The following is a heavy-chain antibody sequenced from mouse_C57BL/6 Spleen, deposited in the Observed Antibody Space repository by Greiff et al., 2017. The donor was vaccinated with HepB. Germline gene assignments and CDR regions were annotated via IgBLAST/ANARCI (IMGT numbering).Heavy chain of an antibody. V-gene: IGHV5-17*01. CDR3: ARRDYGSSYAMDY. Sequence: EVQLVESGGGLVKPGGSLKLSCAASGFTFSDYGMHWVRQAPEQGLAWVAYISSGSSTIYYADTVKGRFTISRDNAKNTLFLQMTSLRSEDTAMYYCARRDYGSSYAMDYWGQGTSVTVSS. CDR2: ISSGSSTI. D-gene: IGHD1-1*01. J-gene: IGHJ4*01. CDR1: GFTFSDYG.